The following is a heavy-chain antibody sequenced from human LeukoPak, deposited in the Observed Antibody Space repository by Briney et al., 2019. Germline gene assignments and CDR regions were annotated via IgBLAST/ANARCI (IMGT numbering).Heavy chain of an antibody. CDR3: GRDVPTGRYDY. D-gene: IGHD3-16*02. CDR2: IYHSGTT. J-gene: IGHJ4*02. CDR1: GYSIISGSY. V-gene: IGHV4-38-2*02. Sequence: SETLSLTCTVSGYSIISGSYWAWIRQPPGKGLEWIGHIYHSGTTSYNLSLKSRVTISVDTSNNQFSLKLSSVTAADTAVYYCGRDVPTGRYDYWGQGTLVTVSS.